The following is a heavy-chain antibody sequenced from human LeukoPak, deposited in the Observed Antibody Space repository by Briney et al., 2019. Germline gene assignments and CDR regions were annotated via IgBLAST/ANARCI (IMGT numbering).Heavy chain of an antibody. V-gene: IGHV3-43*02. D-gene: IGHD6-19*01. CDR1: GFTFNAYA. J-gene: IGHJ4*02. CDR2: VKGDGVTT. CDR3: VRDTGSGWDFDY. Sequence: GGSLRLSCAASGFTFNAYAIHWVRQAPGKGLGWVSLVKGDGVTTDYANSVKGRFTVSRDNSKNSLYLQMSNLRTEDTALYYCVRDTGSGWDFDYWGQGTLVTVSS.